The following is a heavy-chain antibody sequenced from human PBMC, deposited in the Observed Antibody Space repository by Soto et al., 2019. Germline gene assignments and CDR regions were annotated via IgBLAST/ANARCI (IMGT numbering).Heavy chain of an antibody. D-gene: IGHD6-13*01. CDR3: ARAGGPIAAAGTGFDY. V-gene: IGHV1-46*01. CDR2: ISPSGGST. J-gene: IGHJ4*02. CDR1: GYTFTSYY. Sequence: ASVKVSCKASGYTFTSYYMHWVRQATGQGLEWMGIISPSGGSTSYAQKFQGRVTMTRDTSTSTVYMELSSLRSEDTAVYYCARAGGPIAAAGTGFDYWGQGTLVTVSS.